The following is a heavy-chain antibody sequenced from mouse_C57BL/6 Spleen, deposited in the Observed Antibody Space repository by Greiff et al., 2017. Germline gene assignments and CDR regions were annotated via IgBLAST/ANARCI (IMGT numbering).Heavy chain of an antibody. CDR1: GYTFTSYW. CDR2: IYPSDSET. D-gene: IGHD2-4*01. J-gene: IGHJ4*01. CDR3: VSDYEYDERYSMDD. V-gene: IGHV1-61*01. Sequence: QVQLQQPGAELVRPGSSVKLSCKASGYTFTSYWMDWVKQRPGQGLEWIGNIYPSDSETHYNQKFKDKATLTVDKSSSTAYMRLRSLTSEDSAVYYCVSDYEYDERYSMDDWGQGTSVTVSS.